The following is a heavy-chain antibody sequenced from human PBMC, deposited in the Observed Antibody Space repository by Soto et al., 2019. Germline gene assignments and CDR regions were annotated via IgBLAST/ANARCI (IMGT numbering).Heavy chain of an antibody. J-gene: IGHJ4*02. V-gene: IGHV3-23*01. CDR1: GFTFSSYA. D-gene: IGHD6-19*01. CDR2: ISGSGGST. Sequence: EVQLLESGGGLVQPGGSLRLSCAASGFTFSSYAMSWVRQAPGKGLEWVSAISGSGGSTYYADSVQGRFTISRDNSKSSLYLQMNSLRAEDTAVYYCAKDLGTVKDRWLIDYWGQGTLVTVSS. CDR3: AKDLGTVKDRWLIDY.